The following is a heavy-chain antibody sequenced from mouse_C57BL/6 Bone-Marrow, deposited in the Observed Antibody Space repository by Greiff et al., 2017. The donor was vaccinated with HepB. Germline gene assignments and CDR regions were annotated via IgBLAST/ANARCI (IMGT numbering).Heavy chain of an antibody. Sequence: QVQLQQSGAELVKPGASVKMSCKASGYTFTTYPIEWMKQNHGKSLEWIGNFHPYNDDTKYNEKFKGKATLTVEKSSSTVYLELSRLTSDDSAVYYCAGRNYYGSSYDWYFDVWGTGTTVTVSS. D-gene: IGHD1-1*01. J-gene: IGHJ1*03. CDR1: GYTFTTYP. V-gene: IGHV1-47*01. CDR3: AGRNYYGSSYDWYFDV. CDR2: FHPYNDDT.